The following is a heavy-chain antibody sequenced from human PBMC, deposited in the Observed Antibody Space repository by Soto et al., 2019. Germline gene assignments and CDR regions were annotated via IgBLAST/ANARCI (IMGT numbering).Heavy chain of an antibody. V-gene: IGHV3-33*01. CDR3: ARGPILEAGIIAFDY. D-gene: IGHD6-13*01. J-gene: IGHJ4*02. CDR1: GFTFSSYG. CDR2: IWYDGSNK. Sequence: QVQLVESGGGVVQPGRSLRLSCAASGFTFSSYGMHWVRQAPGKGLEWVAVIWYDGSNKYYADSVKGRFTISRDNSKNTLDLQRNSLRAEDTAVYYCARGPILEAGIIAFDYWGQGTLVTVSS.